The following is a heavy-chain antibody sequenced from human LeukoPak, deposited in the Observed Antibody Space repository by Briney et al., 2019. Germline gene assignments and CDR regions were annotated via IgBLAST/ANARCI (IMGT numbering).Heavy chain of an antibody. CDR3: AREVVPAAFADY. CDR2: IGSYNGNT. Sequence: ASVKVSCKASGYTFNRYGISWVRQAPGQGLEWMGWIGSYNGNTNYAQKLQGRVTMTTDTSTSTAYMELRSLKSDDTAVYYCAREVVPAAFADYWGQGTLVTVSS. D-gene: IGHD2-2*01. CDR1: GYTFNRYG. V-gene: IGHV1-18*01. J-gene: IGHJ4*02.